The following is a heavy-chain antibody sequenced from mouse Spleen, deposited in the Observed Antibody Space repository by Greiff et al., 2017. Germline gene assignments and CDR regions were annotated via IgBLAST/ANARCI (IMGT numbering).Heavy chain of an antibody. CDR3: ARDGYYEMDY. CDR1: GFTFSSFG. D-gene: IGHD2-3*01. CDR2: ISSGSSTI. J-gene: IGHJ4*01. V-gene: IGHV5-17*02. Sequence: EVQLVESGGGLVQPGGSRKLSCAASGFTFSSFGMHWVRQAPEKGLEWVAYISSGSSTIYYADTVKGRFTISRDNPKNTLFLQMTSLRSEDTAMYYCARDGYYEMDYWGQGTSVTVSS.